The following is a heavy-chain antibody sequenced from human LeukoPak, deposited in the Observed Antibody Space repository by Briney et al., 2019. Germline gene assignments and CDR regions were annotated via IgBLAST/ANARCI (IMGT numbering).Heavy chain of an antibody. Sequence: GGSLRLSCAASGFTFSSYPMHWVHQTPGKGLEWVAILSADGVNKCYADSVQGRFTISRDNFKNTLYLQMNSLTAEDTAIYYCARDPGTIFDVLNYHFDFWGQGPLVIVSA. V-gene: IGHV3-30*04. J-gene: IGHJ4*02. CDR1: GFTFSSYP. CDR2: LSADGVNK. D-gene: IGHD3-3*01. CDR3: ARDPGTIFDVLNYHFDF.